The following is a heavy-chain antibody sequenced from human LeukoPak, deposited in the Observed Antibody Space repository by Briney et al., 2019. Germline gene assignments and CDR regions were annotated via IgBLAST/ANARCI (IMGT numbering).Heavy chain of an antibody. J-gene: IGHJ4*02. Sequence: SGPTLVEPTQPLTLTCTFSGFSLSTSGVGVGWIRQPPGKALEWLALIYWDDDKRYSPSLKSRLTITKDTSKNQVVLTMTNMEPVDTATYYCAHSGFLTGYYWSPLTYDYWGQGTLVTVSS. D-gene: IGHD3-9*01. V-gene: IGHV2-5*02. CDR1: GFSLSTSGVG. CDR3: AHSGFLTGYYWSPLTYDY. CDR2: IYWDDDK.